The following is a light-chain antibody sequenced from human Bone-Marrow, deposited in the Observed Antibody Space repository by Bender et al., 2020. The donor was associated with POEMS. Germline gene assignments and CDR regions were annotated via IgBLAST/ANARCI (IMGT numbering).Light chain of an antibody. J-gene: IGLJ3*02. V-gene: IGLV1-36*01. CDR2: YDD. CDR1: SSNIGNHG. CDR3: SGWDDSLSGWV. Sequence: QSVVTQPPSLSEAPRQRVTISCSGSSSNIGNHGVNWYQQLPGEAPKLLIYYDDLLTPGVSDRFSAYKSGASASLAISELQSEDGALCCCSGWDDSLSGWVFGGGTKLTVL.